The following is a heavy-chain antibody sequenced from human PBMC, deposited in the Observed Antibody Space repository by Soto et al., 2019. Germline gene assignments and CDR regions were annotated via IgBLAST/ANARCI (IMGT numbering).Heavy chain of an antibody. CDR3: ASLTHHGAGSYPDA. V-gene: IGHV4-39*01. D-gene: IGHD3-10*01. Sequence: QLQLQESGPGLVKTSETLSLTCTVSGGPFSSPYYCWGWLRQPPGKGPEWVGTVYYDGNAYYNSSLESRLSMSSDTSKGQISLSLSSVTAAYTGVYYCASLTHHGAGSYPDAWGQGRLVTVSS. J-gene: IGHJ5*02. CDR2: VYYDGNA. CDR1: GGPFSSPYYC.